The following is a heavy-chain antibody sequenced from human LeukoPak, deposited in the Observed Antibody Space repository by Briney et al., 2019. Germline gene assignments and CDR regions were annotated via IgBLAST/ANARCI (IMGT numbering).Heavy chain of an antibody. D-gene: IGHD1-20*01. CDR2: VFKTGST. J-gene: IGHJ4*02. CDR3: ARVPWRPAGWYNFDGDY. Sequence: SETLSLTRTVSGGSISSTSHYWGWIRLTPGKGLEWIGSVFKTGSTDYNPSLRSRVSISVDTSKNQFSLQVTSVTAADTAVYFCARVPWRPAGWYNFDGDYWGQGALVTVSS. V-gene: IGHV4-39*07. CDR1: GGSISSTSHY.